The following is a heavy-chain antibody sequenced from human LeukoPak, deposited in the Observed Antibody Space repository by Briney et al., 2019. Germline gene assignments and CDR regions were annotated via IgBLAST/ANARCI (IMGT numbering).Heavy chain of an antibody. Sequence: PSETLSLTCTVSGGSISSYYLSWIRQPPGKGLEWIGYIYYSGSTNYNPSLKSRVTISVDTSKNQFSLKLSSVTAADTAVYYCARDRGGYSSSWYDYWGQGTLVTVSS. CDR3: ARDRGGYSSSWYDY. V-gene: IGHV4-59*01. CDR2: IYYSGST. D-gene: IGHD6-13*01. CDR1: GGSISSYY. J-gene: IGHJ4*02.